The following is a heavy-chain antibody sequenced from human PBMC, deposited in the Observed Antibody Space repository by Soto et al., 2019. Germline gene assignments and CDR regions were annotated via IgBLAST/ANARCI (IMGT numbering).Heavy chain of an antibody. Sequence: QVQLVQSGAEVKKPGASVKVSCKASGYTFTSYDINWVRQATGQGLEWMGWMNPNSGNTGYAQKLQGRVTMTSNYSITTAYMELTSLISEATAVYYCARGLYYYGSGSYTTYNWFDPWGHGTLVTVSS. D-gene: IGHD3-10*01. CDR2: MNPNSGNT. V-gene: IGHV1-8*01. J-gene: IGHJ5*02. CDR1: GYTFTSYD. CDR3: ARGLYYYGSGSYTTYNWFDP.